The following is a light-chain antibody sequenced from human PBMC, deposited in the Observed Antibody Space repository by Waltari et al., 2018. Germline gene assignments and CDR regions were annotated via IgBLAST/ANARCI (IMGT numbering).Light chain of an antibody. Sequence: QAALTQPRSVSGSPGQSVTLSCTGTSSDIGGYNYVSWYQPHPGTAPTLIIYEVKKRPSGVSDRFSRSKSGNTASLTISGLQAEDEADYYCCSYAGSYTFIFGTGTRLT. J-gene: IGLJ1*01. CDR1: SSDIGGYNY. V-gene: IGLV2-11*01. CDR3: CSYAGSYTFI. CDR2: EVK.